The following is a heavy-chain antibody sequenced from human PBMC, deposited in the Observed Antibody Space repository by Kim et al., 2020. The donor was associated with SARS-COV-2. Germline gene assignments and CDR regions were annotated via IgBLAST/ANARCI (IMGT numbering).Heavy chain of an antibody. J-gene: IGHJ3*02. D-gene: IGHD4-4*01. Sequence: WYNDYAGSVKCRIRINPDTSQNQFSLQRNSMTPEDTAVYYCARGSNSAFDIWGQGTVVTVSS. CDR3: ARGSNSAFDI. CDR2: WYN. V-gene: IGHV6-1*01.